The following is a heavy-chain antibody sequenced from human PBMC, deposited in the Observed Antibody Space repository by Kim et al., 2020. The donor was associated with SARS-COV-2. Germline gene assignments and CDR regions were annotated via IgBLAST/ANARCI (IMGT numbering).Heavy chain of an antibody. V-gene: IGHV1-3*01. CDR1: GYTFTSYA. D-gene: IGHD3-9*01. J-gene: IGHJ6*03. CDR2: INAGNGNT. Sequence: ASVKVSCKASGYTFTSYAMHWVRQPPGQRLEWMGWINAGNGNTKYSQKFQGRVTITRDTSASTAYMELSSLRSEDTAVYYCARDSYYDIFRYYYYMDVWGKGTTVTVSS. CDR3: ARDSYYDIFRYYYYMDV.